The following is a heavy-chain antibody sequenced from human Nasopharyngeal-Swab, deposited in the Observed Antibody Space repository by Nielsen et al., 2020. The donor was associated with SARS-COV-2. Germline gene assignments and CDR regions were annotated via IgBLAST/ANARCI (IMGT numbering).Heavy chain of an antibody. CDR2: LSAYSGKT. D-gene: IGHD3-16*01. CDR3: ATVGPLRAYYMDV. V-gene: IGHV1-18*04. CDR1: TYTFIDYG. J-gene: IGHJ6*03. Sequence: ASVKVSCKASTYTFIDYGISWVRQAPGQGLEWMGWLSAYSGKTDYAQKFQDRVTMTTDTSTSTAYMELRNLRSDDTAVYYCATVGPLRAYYMDVWGKGTTVSVSS.